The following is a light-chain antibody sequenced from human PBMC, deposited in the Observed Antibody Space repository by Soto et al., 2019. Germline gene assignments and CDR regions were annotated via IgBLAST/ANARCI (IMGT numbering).Light chain of an antibody. CDR2: GVS. CDR1: QSLNSF. Sequence: EIVMTQSPATLSVSPGERATLSCRASQSLNSFLAWYQQKPGQAPRLLVYGVSSRATGIPARFSGSGSGTEFTLTISSLQSEHFAVYYCQQYNAWPLTFGQGTKVEIK. CDR3: QQYNAWPLT. J-gene: IGKJ1*01. V-gene: IGKV3D-15*01.